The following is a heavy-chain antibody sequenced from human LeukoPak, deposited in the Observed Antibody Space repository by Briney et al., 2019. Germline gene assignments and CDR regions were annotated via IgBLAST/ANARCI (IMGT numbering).Heavy chain of an antibody. D-gene: IGHD2-2*01. CDR2: IKQDGSEK. V-gene: IGHV3-7*01. CDR1: GLTFSSYW. Sequence: PGGSLRLSCAASGLTFSSYWMSWVRQAPGKGLEWVANIKQDGSEKYYVDSVKGRFTISRDNAKNSLYLQMNSLRAEDTAVYYCARAPGYCSSTSCWTYYYYYYMDVWGKGTTVTVSS. J-gene: IGHJ6*03. CDR3: ARAPGYCSSTSCWTYYYYYYMDV.